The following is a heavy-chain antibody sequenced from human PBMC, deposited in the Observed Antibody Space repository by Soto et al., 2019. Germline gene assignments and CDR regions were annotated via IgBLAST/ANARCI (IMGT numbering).Heavy chain of an antibody. CDR1: GFTFGSYS. D-gene: IGHD3-10*01. J-gene: IGHJ4*02. V-gene: IGHV3-21*01. Sequence: SLRLSCAASGFTFGSYSMNWVRQAPGKGLEWVSSISSSSSYIYYADSVKGRFTISRDNAKNSLYLQMNSLRAEDTAVYYCAREVWFSPYYFDYWGQGTLVTVSS. CDR2: ISSSSSYI. CDR3: AREVWFSPYYFDY.